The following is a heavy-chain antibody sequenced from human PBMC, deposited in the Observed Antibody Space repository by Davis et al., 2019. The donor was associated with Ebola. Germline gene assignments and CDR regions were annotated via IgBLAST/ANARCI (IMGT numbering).Heavy chain of an antibody. V-gene: IGHV4-59*08. Sequence: PSETLSLTCTVSGGSISSYYWSWIRQPPGKGLEWIGYIYYSGSTNYNPSLKSRVTISVDTSKNQFSLKLSSVTAADTAVYYCARHEAGIGFDYWGQGTLVTVSS. D-gene: IGHD6-19*01. J-gene: IGHJ4*02. CDR3: ARHEAGIGFDY. CDR1: GGSISSYY. CDR2: IYYSGST.